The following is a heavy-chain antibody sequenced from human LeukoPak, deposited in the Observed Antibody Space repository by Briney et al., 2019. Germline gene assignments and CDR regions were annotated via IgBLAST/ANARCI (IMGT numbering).Heavy chain of an antibody. Sequence: GGSLRLSCAASGFTFSNYGMHWVRQAPGKGLEWVSGISGSSASTYYADSVKGRFTISRDNSKNTLYVQMNSLRAEDTAVYYCAVGSYYFDYWGQGTLVTVSS. CDR1: GFTFSNYG. CDR2: ISGSSAST. V-gene: IGHV3-23*01. J-gene: IGHJ4*02. D-gene: IGHD3-10*01. CDR3: AVGSYYFDY.